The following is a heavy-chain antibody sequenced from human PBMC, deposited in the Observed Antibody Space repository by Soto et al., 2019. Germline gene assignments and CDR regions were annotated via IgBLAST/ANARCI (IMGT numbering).Heavy chain of an antibody. CDR1: GFTFSNAW. D-gene: IGHD6-13*01. V-gene: IGHV3-15*01. J-gene: IGHJ4*02. Sequence: PGGSLRLSCAASGFTFSNAWMSWVRQAPGKGLEWVGRIKSKTDGGTTDYAAPVKGRFTISRDDSKNTLYLQMNSLKTEDTAVYYCTTDAHPSDIAAADTIMDDFVVLDDYWGQGTLVTVSS. CDR3: TTDAHPSDIAAADTIMDDFVVLDDY. CDR2: IKSKTDGGTT.